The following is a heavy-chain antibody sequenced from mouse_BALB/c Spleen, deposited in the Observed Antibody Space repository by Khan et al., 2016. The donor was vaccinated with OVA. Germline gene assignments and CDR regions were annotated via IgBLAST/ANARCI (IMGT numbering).Heavy chain of an antibody. CDR2: INSGGST. CDR3: TRLVDY. CDR1: GFTFSSYA. V-gene: IGHV5-6-5*01. J-gene: IGHJ4*01. Sequence: EVELVESGGGLVKPGGSLKLSCAASGFTFSSYAVSWIHQTPEKRLEWVASINSGGSTYYPDSVKGRFTISRDDARNILYLQMSSLRSEDTAMYYCTRLVDYWGQGTSVTVSS.